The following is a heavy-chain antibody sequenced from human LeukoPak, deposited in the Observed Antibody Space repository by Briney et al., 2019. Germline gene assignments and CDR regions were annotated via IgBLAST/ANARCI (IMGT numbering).Heavy chain of an antibody. CDR3: ARGSLERITTIVVVPNLQIDY. V-gene: IGHV1-18*01. Sequence: WASVKVSCKASGYTFTSYGISWVRQAPGQGLEWMGWISAYNGNTNYAQKLQGRVTMTTDTSTSTAYMELRSLRSDDTAVYYCARGSLERITTIVVVPNLQIDYWGQGTLVTVSS. CDR2: ISAYNGNT. CDR1: GYTFTSYG. D-gene: IGHD3-22*01. J-gene: IGHJ4*02.